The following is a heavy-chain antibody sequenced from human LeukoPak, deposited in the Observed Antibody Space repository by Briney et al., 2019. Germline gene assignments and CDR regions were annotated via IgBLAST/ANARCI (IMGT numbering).Heavy chain of an antibody. CDR1: GFTFSSYA. CDR3: AATRYDWNDPDYYFDY. Sequence: PGGSLRLSCAASGFTFSSYAMSWVRQAPGKGLEWVSAISGSGGSTYYADSVKGRFTFSRDNSKNTLYLQMNSLRAEDTAVYYCAATRYDWNDPDYYFDYWGQGTLVTVSS. CDR2: ISGSGGST. V-gene: IGHV3-23*01. D-gene: IGHD1-20*01. J-gene: IGHJ4*02.